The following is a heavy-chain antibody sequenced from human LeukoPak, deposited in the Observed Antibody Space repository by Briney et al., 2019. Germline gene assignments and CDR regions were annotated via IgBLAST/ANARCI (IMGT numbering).Heavy chain of an antibody. CDR1: GDSISNDIYY. D-gene: IGHD1-26*01. J-gene: IGHJ4*02. CDR2: IYYSGTT. V-gene: IGHV4-30-4*01. CDR3: ARDRGGSYFLDY. Sequence: PSETLSLTCTVSGDSISNDIYYWTWIRQPPGKGLGWIGYIYYSGTTYYNPSLQSRVSMSVDTSKNQFSLKLRSVTAADTAVYFCARDRGGSYFLDYWGQGTLVAVSS.